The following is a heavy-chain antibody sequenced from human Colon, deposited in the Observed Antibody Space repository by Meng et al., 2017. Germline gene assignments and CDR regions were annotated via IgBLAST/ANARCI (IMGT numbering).Heavy chain of an antibody. V-gene: IGHV4-4*02. CDR2: IDHRGDP. CDR1: GGSITTNSY. CDR3: ARHGGYYQDY. J-gene: IGHJ4*02. D-gene: IGHD4-23*01. Sequence: QVQLLESGPGLVKPSGTLSLPCAVSGGSITTNSYWSWVRQSPEKGLEWIGQIDHRGDPYYNPSLKSRVTMSVDRSKSQVSLQLTSVTAADTAVDYCARHGGYYQDYWGQGTLVTVSS.